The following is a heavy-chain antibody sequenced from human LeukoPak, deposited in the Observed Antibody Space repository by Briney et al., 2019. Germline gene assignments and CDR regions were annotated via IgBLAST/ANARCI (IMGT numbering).Heavy chain of an antibody. Sequence: PGGSLRLSCVASGFTFLNYAVHWVRQAPGKGLEWVSHISGSGSTKIYADSVKGRFTISRDNAENSLYLQVNSLRAEDTAVYYCARVGSIAAAGTPDYWGQGTLVTVSS. CDR2: ISGSGSTK. D-gene: IGHD6-13*01. J-gene: IGHJ4*02. CDR1: GFTFLNYA. CDR3: ARVGSIAAAGTPDY. V-gene: IGHV3-48*03.